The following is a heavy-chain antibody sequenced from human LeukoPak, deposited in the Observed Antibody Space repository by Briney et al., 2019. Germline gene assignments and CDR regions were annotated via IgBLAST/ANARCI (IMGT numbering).Heavy chain of an antibody. CDR1: GFTFSSYA. J-gene: IGHJ4*02. D-gene: IGHD3-22*01. CDR3: AKDPSYYYDSSGYYRN. Sequence: GGSLRLSCAASGFTFSSYAMSWVRQAPGKGLEWVSAISGSGGSTYYADSVKGRFTISRDNSKNTLYLQMNSLRAEDTAVYYCAKDPSYYYDSSGYYRNWGQGTLLTVSS. V-gene: IGHV3-23*01. CDR2: ISGSGGST.